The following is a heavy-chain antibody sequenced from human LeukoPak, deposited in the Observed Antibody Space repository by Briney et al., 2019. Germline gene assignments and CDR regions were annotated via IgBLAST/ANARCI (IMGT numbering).Heavy chain of an antibody. CDR1: GYSISSGYY. J-gene: IGHJ4*02. CDR3: ARNSDSTGYHNMPLEY. V-gene: IGHV4-38-2*01. CDR2: VNHNGVT. D-gene: IGHD3-22*01. Sequence: PSETLSLTCAVSGYSISSGYYWVWVRQPPGKGLDWIGSVNHNGVTYYNPSLKSRVTISVDTPKNHFSLKLSSVTAAGTAVYYCARNSDSTGYHNMPLEYWGQGSLVTVCS.